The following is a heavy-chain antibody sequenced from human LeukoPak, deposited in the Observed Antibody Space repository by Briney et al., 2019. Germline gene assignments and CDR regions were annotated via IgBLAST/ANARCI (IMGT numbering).Heavy chain of an antibody. D-gene: IGHD2-2*01. J-gene: IGHJ5*02. CDR3: ARERGDCSSTSCYAHWFDP. CDR1: GFTFSSYG. CDR2: IWYDGSNK. V-gene: IGHV3-33*01. Sequence: GGSLRLSCAASGFTFSSYGMHWVRQAPGKGLERVAVIWYDGSNKYYADSVKGRFTISRDNSKNTLYLQMNSLRAEDTAVYYCARERGDCSSTSCYAHWFDPWGQGTLVTVSS.